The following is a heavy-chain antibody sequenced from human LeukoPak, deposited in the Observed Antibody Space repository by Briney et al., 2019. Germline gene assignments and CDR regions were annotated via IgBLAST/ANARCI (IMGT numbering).Heavy chain of an antibody. D-gene: IGHD1-26*01. CDR2: IRSKAYGGTT. V-gene: IGHV3-49*04. Sequence: GGSPRLSCTASGFTFGDYAMSWVRQAPGKGLEWVGFIRSKAYGGTTEYAASVKGRFTISRDDSKSIAYLQMNSLKAEDTAVYYCTSGSYGGQGTLVTVSS. CDR3: TSGSY. CDR1: GFTFGDYA. J-gene: IGHJ4*02.